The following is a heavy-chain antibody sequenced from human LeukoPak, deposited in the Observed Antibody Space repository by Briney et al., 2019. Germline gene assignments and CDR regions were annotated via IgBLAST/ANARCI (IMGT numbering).Heavy chain of an antibody. CDR3: ARGGSYGMDV. Sequence: ASVKVSCKASGYTFTTYGISWVRQAPEQGLEWMGWINTYNGNTNYAQNFQGRVTMTIDTSTSTAYMELRSLRSDGTAVYYCARGGSYGMDVWGQGTTVTVSS. J-gene: IGHJ6*02. CDR2: INTYNGNT. CDR1: GYTFTTYG. V-gene: IGHV1-18*01. D-gene: IGHD1-26*01.